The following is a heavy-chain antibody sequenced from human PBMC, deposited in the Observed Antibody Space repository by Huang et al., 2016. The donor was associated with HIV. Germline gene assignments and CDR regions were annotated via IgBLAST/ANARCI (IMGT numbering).Heavy chain of an antibody. CDR2: IDWDDEQ. D-gene: IGHD6-13*01. CDR1: GFSLSSSGMC. J-gene: IGHJ4*02. Sequence: QVTLRESGPELVKPTQTLTLTCSCSGFSLSSSGMCVNWIRQPPGKALEWLARIDWDDEQYYNSSLEPRLTISKDTSKNQVVLTMTDMDPADTATYYCARIRNSNTFFDYWGQGTVVTVSS. CDR3: ARIRNSNTFFDY. V-gene: IGHV2-70*15.